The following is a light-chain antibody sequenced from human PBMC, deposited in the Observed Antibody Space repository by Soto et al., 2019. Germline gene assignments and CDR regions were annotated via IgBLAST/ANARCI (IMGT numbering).Light chain of an antibody. V-gene: IGLV2-14*01. J-gene: IGLJ1*01. CDR2: EVT. CDR1: SSDVSAYNY. CDR3: SSKRDSSTLCV. Sequence: PVLTQPAAVSGSPGQAITISCTGTSSDVSAYNYVSWYQHHPGKVPRLLIYEVTNRPSGVSDRFSGSKSGNTASLTISGLQAEDEADYYCSSKRDSSTLCVFGTGTKVTVL.